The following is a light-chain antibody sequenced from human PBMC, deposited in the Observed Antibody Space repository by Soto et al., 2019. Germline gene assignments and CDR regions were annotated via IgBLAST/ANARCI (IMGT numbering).Light chain of an antibody. V-gene: IGLV2-14*01. CDR2: GVT. CDR1: SSDIGGYDY. CDR3: TSYTSSSTHV. Sequence: QPVLTQPASVSGSPGQSITISCTGTSSDIGGYDYVSWYQHHPGKAPKFIIYGVTNRPSGVSHRFSGSKSANTASLTISGLQAEDEADYYCTSYTSSSTHVFGTGTKLTVL. J-gene: IGLJ1*01.